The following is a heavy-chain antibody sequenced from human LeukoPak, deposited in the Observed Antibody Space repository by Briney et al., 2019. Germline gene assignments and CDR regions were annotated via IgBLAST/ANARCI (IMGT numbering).Heavy chain of an antibody. V-gene: IGHV3-30*04. J-gene: IGHJ4*02. CDR3: ARDPRHGKPDHFDY. CDR1: GFSFSSYD. D-gene: IGHD1-14*01. CDR2: ISTDGNIE. Sequence: PGRSLRLSCAASGFSFSSYDMHWVRQAPGKGLEWVAVISTDGNIEYYADSVKGRFTISRDNSRNTLYLQMNSLRAEDTAVFYCARDPRHGKPDHFDYWGQGALVTVSS.